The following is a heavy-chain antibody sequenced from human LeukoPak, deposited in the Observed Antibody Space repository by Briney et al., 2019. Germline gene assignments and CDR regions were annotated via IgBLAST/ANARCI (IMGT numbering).Heavy chain of an antibody. V-gene: IGHV4-34*01. J-gene: IGHJ4*02. CDR2: INHSGST. D-gene: IGHD5-18*01. Sequence: SETLSLTCAVYGGSFSGYYWSWIRQPPGKGLEWIGEINHSGSTNYNPSLKSRVTISVDTSKNQFSLKLSSVTAADTAVYYCALLGYSYGLEPADYWGQGTLVTVSS. CDR1: GGSFSGYY. CDR3: ALLGYSYGLEPADY.